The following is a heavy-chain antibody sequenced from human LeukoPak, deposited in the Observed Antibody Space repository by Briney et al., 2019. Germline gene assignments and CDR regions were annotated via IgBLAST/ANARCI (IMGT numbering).Heavy chain of an antibody. Sequence: ASVKVSCEVPRYRPTQLSIYWVRPAPAKGLEWMGGFDPEDDATIYAQKFQARLTMTEDTATDTDYMELTSLRSEDTAIYFCATGLSYNWRIFDYWGQGTLVTVSS. CDR1: RYRPTQLS. CDR2: FDPEDDAT. V-gene: IGHV1-24*01. CDR3: ATGLSYNWRIFDY. J-gene: IGHJ4*02. D-gene: IGHD1-20*01.